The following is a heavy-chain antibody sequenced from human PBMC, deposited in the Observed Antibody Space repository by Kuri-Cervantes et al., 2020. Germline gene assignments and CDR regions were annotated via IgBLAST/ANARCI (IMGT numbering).Heavy chain of an antibody. CDR1: GFTFSSYA. Sequence: GESLKISCAAPGFTFSSYAMHWVRQAPGKGLEWVAVISYDGSNKYYADSVKGRFTISRDNSKNTLYLQMNSLRAEDTAVYYCAKDTQYYDFWSGYYGRGAFDIWGQGTMVTVSS. J-gene: IGHJ3*02. CDR2: ISYDGSNK. D-gene: IGHD3-3*01. CDR3: AKDTQYYDFWSGYYGRGAFDI. V-gene: IGHV3-30-3*01.